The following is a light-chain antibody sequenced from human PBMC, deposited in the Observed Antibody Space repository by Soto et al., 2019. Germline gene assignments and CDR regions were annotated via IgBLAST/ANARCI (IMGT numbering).Light chain of an antibody. Sequence: DIQMTQSQTSLSASAGDSVSITCRSSQSIRSHLNWYQQKPGKAPKLLICAASSLQSGVPSRFSGSGSGTDSTLTISSLQSEDFSVYYCQQYHNWLPITLGKGTRLEL. CDR1: QSIRSH. J-gene: IGKJ5*01. V-gene: IGKV1-39*01. CDR3: QQYHNWLPIT. CDR2: AAS.